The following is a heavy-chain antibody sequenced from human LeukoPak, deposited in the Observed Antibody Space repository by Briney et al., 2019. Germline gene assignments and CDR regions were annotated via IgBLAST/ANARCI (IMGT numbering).Heavy chain of an antibody. CDR1: GFPFSTYA. D-gene: IGHD3-9*01. J-gene: IGHJ4*02. CDR3: ARDWFNHDTGIDI. V-gene: IGHV3-23*01. Sequence: PGGSLRLSCAASGFPFSTYAMTWVRQAPGKGLEWVSSVRPRGDLIYYAASVRGRFTLSRDSSKNTVYLQMNSLRAGDTAVYFCARDWFNHDTGIDIWGQGTLVTVSS. CDR2: VRPRGDLI.